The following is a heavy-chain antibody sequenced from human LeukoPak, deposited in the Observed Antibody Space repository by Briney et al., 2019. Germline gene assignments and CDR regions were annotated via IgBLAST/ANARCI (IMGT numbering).Heavy chain of an antibody. V-gene: IGHV4-61*01. CDR3: ARGNWNDL. Sequence: SETLSLTCTVSGGSISSGSYYWSWIRQPPGEGLEWIGYIYYGGSTNYNPSLKSRVTISVDTSKNQFSLKLSSVTAGDTAVYYCARGNWNDLWGQGTLVTVSS. CDR1: GGSISSGSYY. CDR2: IYYGGST. J-gene: IGHJ5*02.